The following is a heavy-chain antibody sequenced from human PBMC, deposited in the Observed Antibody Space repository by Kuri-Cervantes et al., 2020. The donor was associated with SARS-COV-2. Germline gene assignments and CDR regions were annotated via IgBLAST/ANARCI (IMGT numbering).Heavy chain of an antibody. Sequence: LSLTCAASGFIFSDYAIDWVRQAPGKGLEWVTLISYDGSDKYYADSVKGRFTISRDNSKSTLFLQMNSLRAEDTAEYYCARGAAAADYFFYGMDVWGRGTTVTVSS. J-gene: IGHJ6*02. CDR3: ARGAAAADYFFYGMDV. D-gene: IGHD6-13*01. CDR1: GFIFSDYA. CDR2: ISYDGSDK. V-gene: IGHV3-30*04.